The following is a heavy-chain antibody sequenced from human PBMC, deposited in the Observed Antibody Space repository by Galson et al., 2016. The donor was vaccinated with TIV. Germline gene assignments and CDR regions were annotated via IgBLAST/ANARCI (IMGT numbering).Heavy chain of an antibody. V-gene: IGHV4-4*07. J-gene: IGHJ4*02. CDR1: GGSVSRYY. D-gene: IGHD1-14*01. CDR3: ATVNTNSRKYFDY. Sequence: SETLSLTCTVSGGSVSRYYWSWIRQSAGKGLEWIGRIFTDGTTTYNPSLKSRVTMSVDTSKRQFSLSLTSVTAADTAVYYCATVNTNSRKYFDYWGQGIKVTVSS. CDR2: IFTDGTT.